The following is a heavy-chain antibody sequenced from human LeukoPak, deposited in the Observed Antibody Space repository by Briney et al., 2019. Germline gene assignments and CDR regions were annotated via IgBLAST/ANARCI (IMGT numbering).Heavy chain of an antibody. CDR3: AREYGDHDAFDI. CDR1: GFTFRSYE. D-gene: IGHD4-17*01. V-gene: IGHV3-48*03. CDR2: ISSSGSTK. Sequence: GGALRLSCAASGFTFRSYEMNWVRQAPGKGLEWVSYISSSGSTKYYADSVKGRFTISRDNAKNSLYPQMNSLRAEDTAVYYCAREYGDHDAFDIWGQGTMVTVSS. J-gene: IGHJ3*02.